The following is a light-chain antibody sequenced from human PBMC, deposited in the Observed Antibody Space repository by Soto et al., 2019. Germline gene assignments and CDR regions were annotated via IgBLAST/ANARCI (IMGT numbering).Light chain of an antibody. J-gene: IGKJ1*01. Sequence: EIVLRQSPGTLSLSPGERATLSCRASQSVSSDYLAWYQQKPGQAPSLLIYGASRRVTGIPDKFSGSGSGTDFTLTISRLEPEDFAVYHCHQYGSSPWTFGQGTKV. V-gene: IGKV3-20*01. CDR3: HQYGSSPWT. CDR2: GAS. CDR1: QSVSSDY.